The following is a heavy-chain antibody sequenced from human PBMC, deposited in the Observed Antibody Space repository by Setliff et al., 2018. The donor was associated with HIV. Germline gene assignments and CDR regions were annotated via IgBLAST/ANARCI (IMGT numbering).Heavy chain of an antibody. CDR3: ARHGPMRDGYNHGAFDY. J-gene: IGHJ4*02. CDR1: GYGFTTSW. CDR2: IFPADSDT. Sequence: LKISCKASGYGFTTSWIGWVRQMPGKGLEWMGIIFPADSDTTYSPSFQGQVTISADKSISTAYLQWSRLKASDTAMYYCARHGPMRDGYNHGAFDYWGQGTPVTV. D-gene: IGHD5-12*01. V-gene: IGHV5-51*01.